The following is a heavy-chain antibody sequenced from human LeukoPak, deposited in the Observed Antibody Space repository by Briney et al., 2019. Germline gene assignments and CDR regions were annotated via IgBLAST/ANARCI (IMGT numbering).Heavy chain of an antibody. V-gene: IGHV5-51*01. CDR1: GYSFTNYW. CDR3: ARLRNTASSYWYFDL. CDR2: IYPGDSDT. D-gene: IGHD1-14*01. J-gene: IGHJ2*01. Sequence: GESLKISCKGSGYSFTNYWIGWVRQMPGKGLEWVAIIYPGDSDTRYSPSLEGQVTLSADTSISTAYLQWRSLKASDSAMYYCARLRNTASSYWYFDLWGRGTQVTVSS.